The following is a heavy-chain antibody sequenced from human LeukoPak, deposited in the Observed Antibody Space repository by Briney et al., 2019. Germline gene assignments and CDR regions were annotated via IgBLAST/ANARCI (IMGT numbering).Heavy chain of an antibody. D-gene: IGHD2-2*01. CDR2: IYHSGST. V-gene: IGHV4-38-2*02. CDR3: GEDPPAMSHFAY. CDR1: GDSISSGNY. Sequence: SETPSLTCTVSGDSISSGNYWGWIRQPPGKGLEWIGSIYHSGSTYYNPSLKSRVTTSVDTSKNQFSLKLSSVTAADTAVYYCGEDPPAMSHFAYWAREPWSPSPQ. J-gene: IGHJ4*02.